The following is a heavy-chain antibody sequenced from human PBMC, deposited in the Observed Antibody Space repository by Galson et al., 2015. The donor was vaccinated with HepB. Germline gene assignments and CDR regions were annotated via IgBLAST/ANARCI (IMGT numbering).Heavy chain of an antibody. D-gene: IGHD3-16*01. V-gene: IGHV1-69*04. CDR3: ARGAMPPHYYYYYGMDV. CDR2: IIPILGIA. J-gene: IGHJ6*02. CDR1: GGTFSSYA. Sequence: SVKVSCKASGGTFSSYAISWVRQAPGRGLEWMGRIIPILGIANYAQKFQGRVTITADKSTSTAYMELSSQRSEDTAVYYCARGAMPPHYYYYYGMDVWGQGTTVTVSS.